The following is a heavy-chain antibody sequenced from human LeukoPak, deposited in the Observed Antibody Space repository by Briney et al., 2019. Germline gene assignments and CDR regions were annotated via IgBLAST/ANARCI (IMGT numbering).Heavy chain of an antibody. CDR2: MSGSGGST. J-gene: IGHJ4*02. CDR1: GFTFTSHG. D-gene: IGHD2-15*01. CDR3: AKRYCSGGSCYSGLDF. V-gene: IGHV3-23*01. Sequence: GGSLRLSCTTSGFTFTSHGMSWVRQAPGKGLGWVSAMSGSGGSTYYADSVKGRFTISRDISKNTLYLQMNSLRAEDTALYYCAKRYCSGGSCYSGLDFWGQGTLVTVSS.